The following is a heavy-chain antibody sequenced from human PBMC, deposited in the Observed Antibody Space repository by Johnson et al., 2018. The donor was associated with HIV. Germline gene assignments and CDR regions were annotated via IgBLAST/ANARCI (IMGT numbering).Heavy chain of an antibody. J-gene: IGHJ3*02. CDR2: ISGSGGSK. V-gene: IGHV3-23*04. CDR3: AKVRYYDRDAFDI. CDR1: GFTFSSYA. Sequence: VQLVESGGGLVQPGGSLRLSCAASGFTFSSYAMHWVRQAPGKGLEWVSSISGSGGSKYYADSAKGRFTISRDNSKNTLYLQMNSLRAEDTAVHYCAKVRYYDRDAFDIWGPGTLVTVSP. D-gene: IGHD3-22*01.